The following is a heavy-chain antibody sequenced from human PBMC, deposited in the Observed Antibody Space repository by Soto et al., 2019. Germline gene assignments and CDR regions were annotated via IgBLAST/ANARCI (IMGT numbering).Heavy chain of an antibody. CDR1: GFTFSSYG. J-gene: IGHJ4*02. Sequence: SLRLSCAASGFTFSSYGMHWVRQAPGKGLEWVAVISYDGSNKYYADSVKGRFTISRDNSKNTLYLQMNSLRAEDTAVYYCAKEGAATRPCFDYWGQGTLVTVSS. V-gene: IGHV3-30*18. CDR2: ISYDGSNK. D-gene: IGHD2-15*01. CDR3: AKEGAATRPCFDY.